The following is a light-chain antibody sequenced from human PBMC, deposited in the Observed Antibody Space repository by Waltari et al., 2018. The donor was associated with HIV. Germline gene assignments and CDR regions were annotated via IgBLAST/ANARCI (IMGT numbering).Light chain of an antibody. Sequence: QSVLTQPPSASGTPGQTVTISCSGSRSNIGSNTVNWYQHLPGTAPKLLIYSNNVRPSGVPDRFSGFKSGTSASLAISGLQSQEEADYYCTTWDDRLNALVFGGGTEVTVL. V-gene: IGLV1-44*01. J-gene: IGLJ3*02. CDR2: SNN. CDR1: RSNIGSNT. CDR3: TTWDDRLNALV.